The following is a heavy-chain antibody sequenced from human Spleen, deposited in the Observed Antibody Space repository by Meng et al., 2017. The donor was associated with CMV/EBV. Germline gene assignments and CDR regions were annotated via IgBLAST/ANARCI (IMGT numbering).Heavy chain of an antibody. D-gene: IGHD6-13*01. V-gene: IGHV1-24*01. J-gene: IGHJ4*02. CDR2: FDPEDGET. Sequence: VQRVPLGAERKKPGASVKVSCKVSGYTLTELSMHWVRQAPGKGLEWMGGFDPEDGETIYAQKFQGRVTMTEDTSTDTAYMELSSLRSEDTAVYYCATDGGYSSSWLRTNFDYWGQGTLVTVSS. CDR1: GYTLTELS. CDR3: ATDGGYSSSWLRTNFDY.